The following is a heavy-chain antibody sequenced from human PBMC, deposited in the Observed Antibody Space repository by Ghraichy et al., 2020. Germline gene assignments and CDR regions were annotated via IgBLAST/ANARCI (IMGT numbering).Heavy chain of an antibody. V-gene: IGHV3-53*01. J-gene: IGHJ4*02. D-gene: IGHD6-13*01. CDR1: GFIVSSNY. CDR3: ARGSGEQQLVPGY. Sequence: GGSLRLSCAASGFIVSSNYMSWVRQAPGKGLEWVSVIYSGGSTYYADSVKGRFTISRDNSKNTLYLQMNSLRAEDTAVYYCARGSGEQQLVPGYWGQGTLVTVSS. CDR2: IYSGGST.